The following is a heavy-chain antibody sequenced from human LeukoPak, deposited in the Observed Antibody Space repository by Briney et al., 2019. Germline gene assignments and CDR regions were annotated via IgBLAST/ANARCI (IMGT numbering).Heavy chain of an antibody. D-gene: IGHD2-2*01. CDR3: DCSSTNCYQLQGY. CDR2: ISSSGSTI. CDR1: GFTFSDYY. V-gene: IGHV3-11*04. J-gene: IGHJ4*02. Sequence: PGGSLRLSCAASGFTFSDYYMSWIRQAPGKGLEWVSYISSSGSTIYYADSVKGRFTISRDNAKNSLYLQMNSLRAEDTAVYYCDCSSTNCYQLQGYWGQGTLVTVSS.